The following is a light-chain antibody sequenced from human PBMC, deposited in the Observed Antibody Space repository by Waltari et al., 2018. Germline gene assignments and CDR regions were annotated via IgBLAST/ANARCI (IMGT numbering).Light chain of an antibody. CDR1: SSDVGGYNY. Sequence: QSALTQPPSASGSPGQSVTIPCTGTSSDVGGYNYVSWYQQYPGKAPQLMIYEVNKRPSGVTDRFSGSKSGNTASLTVSGLQAEDEADYYCNSYAGNNWVFGGGTKLTVL. CDR2: EVN. J-gene: IGLJ3*02. V-gene: IGLV2-8*01. CDR3: NSYAGNNWV.